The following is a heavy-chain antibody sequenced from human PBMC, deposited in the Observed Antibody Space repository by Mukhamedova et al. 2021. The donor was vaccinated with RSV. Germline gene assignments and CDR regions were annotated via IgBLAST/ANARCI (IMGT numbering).Heavy chain of an antibody. V-gene: IGHV3-23*01. J-gene: IGHJ4*02. D-gene: IGHD6-13*01. CDR2: ISGSGGST. Sequence: AISGSGGSTYYADSVKGRFTISRDNSKNTLYLQMNSLRAEDTAVYYCAKDWYEDPEYWGQGTLVTVSS. CDR3: AKDWYEDPEY.